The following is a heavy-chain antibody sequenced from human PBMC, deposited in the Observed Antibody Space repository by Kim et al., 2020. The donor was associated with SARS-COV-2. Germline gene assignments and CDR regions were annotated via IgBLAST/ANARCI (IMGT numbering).Heavy chain of an antibody. CDR3: ARRQFTSGWYYFDY. J-gene: IGHJ4*02. Sequence: GDSVKGRLPISRDNAKNTLYLQMNSLTAEDTAVYYCARRQFTSGWYYFDYWGQGTLVTVSS. V-gene: IGHV3-74*01. D-gene: IGHD6-19*01.